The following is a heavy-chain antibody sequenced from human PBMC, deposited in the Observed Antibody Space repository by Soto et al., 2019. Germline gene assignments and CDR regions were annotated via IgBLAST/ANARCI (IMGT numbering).Heavy chain of an antibody. V-gene: IGHV3-30-3*01. Sequence: GGSMRLSCAASGFTFSSYAMHWVRQAPGKGLERVAVISYDGSNKYYADSVKGRFTISRDNSKNTLYLQMNTLRAEDTAVYYCARAPPRPQWLRTLDYWGQGTLVTVSS. J-gene: IGHJ4*02. D-gene: IGHD6-19*01. CDR1: GFTFSSYA. CDR3: ARAPPRPQWLRTLDY. CDR2: ISYDGSNK.